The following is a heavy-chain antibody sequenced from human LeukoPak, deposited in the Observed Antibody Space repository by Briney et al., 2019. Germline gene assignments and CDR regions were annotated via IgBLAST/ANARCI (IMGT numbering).Heavy chain of an antibody. Sequence: GASVKVSCKASGYTFTGYYMHWVRQAPGQGLEWMGWINPNSGGTNYAQKFQGRVTMTTDTSTSTAYMELRSLRSDDTAVYYCARGGSHYDSSGYLLDDAFDIWGQGTMVTVSS. V-gene: IGHV1-2*02. CDR2: INPNSGGT. D-gene: IGHD3-22*01. J-gene: IGHJ3*02. CDR3: ARGGSHYDSSGYLLDDAFDI. CDR1: GYTFTGYY.